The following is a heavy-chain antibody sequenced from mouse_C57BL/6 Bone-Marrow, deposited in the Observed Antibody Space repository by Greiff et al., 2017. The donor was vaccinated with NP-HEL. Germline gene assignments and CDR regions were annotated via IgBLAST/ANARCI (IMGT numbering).Heavy chain of an antibody. Sequence: LQKPGGGRGKTGSSVKLSCKASGYTFTSYWMHWVKQRPGQVLSWIGMIHPNSGSTNYNEKFKSKATLTVDKSSSTAYMQLSSLTSEDSAVYYCARSNYYGSSPFAYWGQGTLVTVSA. J-gene: IGHJ3*01. D-gene: IGHD1-1*01. V-gene: IGHV1-64*01. CDR1: GYTFTSYW. CDR3: ARSNYYGSSPFAY. CDR2: IHPNSGST.